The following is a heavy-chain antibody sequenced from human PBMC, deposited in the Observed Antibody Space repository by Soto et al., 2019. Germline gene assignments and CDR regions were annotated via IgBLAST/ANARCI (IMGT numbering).Heavy chain of an antibody. CDR1: GGSISSYY. CDR2: IYYSGST. D-gene: IGHD3-10*01. CDR3: ARCGYGSGSSRYYYYYMDV. V-gene: IGHV4-59*01. J-gene: IGHJ6*03. Sequence: SETLSLTCTVSGGSISSYYWSWIRQPPGKGLEWIGYIYYSGSTNYNPSLKSRVTLSVDTSKNQFSLKLSSVAAAEMAVYYCARCGYGSGSSRYYYYYMDVWGKGTMVTVSS.